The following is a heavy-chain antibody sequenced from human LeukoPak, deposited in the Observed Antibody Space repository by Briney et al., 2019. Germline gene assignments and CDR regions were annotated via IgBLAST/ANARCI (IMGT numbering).Heavy chain of an antibody. V-gene: IGHV4-31*03. D-gene: IGHD5-18*01. CDR2: IYYSGST. CDR1: GGSISSGGYY. Sequence: SETLSLTCIVSGGSISSGGYYWSWIRQHPGKGLEWMGNIYYSGSTYYSPSLKSRVTISVDTSKNQFSLKLSSVTAADTAVYYCARERESGRGYNYGYDAFDIWGQGTMVTVSS. CDR3: ARERESGRGYNYGYDAFDI. J-gene: IGHJ3*02.